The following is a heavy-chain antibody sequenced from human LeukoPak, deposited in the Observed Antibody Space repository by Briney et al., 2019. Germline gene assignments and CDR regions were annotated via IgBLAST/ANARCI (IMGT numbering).Heavy chain of an antibody. V-gene: IGHV4-59*01. CDR3: ARGDFCSKSNCYLRPMDV. Sequence: SETLSLTCSVSGGSISDYYWNWIRQPPGKGVEWIGYIYYSGSTTYNPSLKSRVTMSVDTAKNQFSLKVRSVTAADTAVYYCARGDFCSKSNCYLRPMDVWGKGTTVTVSS. D-gene: IGHD3-3*01. CDR1: GGSISDYY. J-gene: IGHJ6*03. CDR2: IYYSGST.